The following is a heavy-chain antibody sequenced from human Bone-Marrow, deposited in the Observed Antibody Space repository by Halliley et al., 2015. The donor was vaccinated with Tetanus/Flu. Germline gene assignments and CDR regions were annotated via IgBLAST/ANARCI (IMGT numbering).Heavy chain of an antibody. D-gene: IGHD3-10*01. CDR2: ISSSGSDI. CDR1: GFSFGIYE. J-gene: IGHJ4*02. Sequence: SLRLSCAASGFSFGIYEMNWVRQAPGMGLEWVSYISSSGSDIDYADSVKGRFTISRDNAKNSLYLQMNSLRAEDTAVYYCARGGIGFGELSTFDHWGQGTLVTVSA. CDR3: ARGGIGFGELSTFDH. V-gene: IGHV3-48*03.